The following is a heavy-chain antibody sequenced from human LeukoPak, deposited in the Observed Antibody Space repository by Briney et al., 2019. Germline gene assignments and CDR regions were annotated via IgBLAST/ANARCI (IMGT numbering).Heavy chain of an antibody. D-gene: IGHD3-9*01. CDR3: ARDRTTIFGAFDI. J-gene: IGHJ3*02. V-gene: IGHV4-59*01. Sequence: PSETLSLTCTVSGGSISSYYWSWIRQPPGKGLEWIGYIYYSGITNYNPSLKSRVTISVDTPKNQFSLKLSSVTAADTAVYYCARDRTTIFGAFDIWGQGTMVTVSS. CDR1: GGSISSYY. CDR2: IYYSGIT.